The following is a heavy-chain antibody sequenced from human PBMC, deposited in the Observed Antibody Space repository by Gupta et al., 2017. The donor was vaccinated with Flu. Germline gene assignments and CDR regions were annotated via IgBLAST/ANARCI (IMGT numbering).Heavy chain of an antibody. D-gene: IGHD2-21*01. CDR2: IDAIESM. CDR3: ARVESRIPFVGVVTGALDV. V-gene: IGHV4-31*03. CDR1: GGSTSSGGYS. Sequence: VQLQESGPGLVQPSETLSLTCTVSGGSTSSGGYSWNWIRQHPERGLEWLGYIDAIESMYSAPSLRGRLTISIDTSNNHSSLRLSFVTAADSAVYYCARVESRIPFVGVVTGALDVWGQGTTVTVSS. J-gene: IGHJ3*01.